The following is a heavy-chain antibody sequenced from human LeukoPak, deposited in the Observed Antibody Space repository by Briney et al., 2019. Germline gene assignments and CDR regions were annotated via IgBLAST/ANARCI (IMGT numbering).Heavy chain of an antibody. V-gene: IGHV3-7*01. D-gene: IGHD6-25*01. CDR2: IKQDGSEK. Sequence: SGGSLRLSCVASGFTFSSYWMSWVRQAPGKGLEWVANIKQDGSEKYYVDSVKGRFTISRDNAKNSLFLQMSSLRAEDTAVYYCARLSTAAADSDYWGQGTLVTVSS. J-gene: IGHJ4*02. CDR3: ARLSTAAADSDY. CDR1: GFTFSSYW.